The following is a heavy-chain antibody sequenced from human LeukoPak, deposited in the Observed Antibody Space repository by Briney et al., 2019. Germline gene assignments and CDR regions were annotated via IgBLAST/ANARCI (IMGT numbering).Heavy chain of an antibody. Sequence: PGGSLRLSCAASGFSFSSSALSWVRRAPGKGLEWVSGISDSGGPKYYADSVKGRFTISRDNSKNTLYLQMNSLRAEDTAVYYCARGPYYYDSSGYLPGWPWGQGTLVTVSS. CDR2: ISDSGGPK. V-gene: IGHV3-23*01. CDR3: ARGPYYYDSSGYLPGWP. J-gene: IGHJ5*02. CDR1: GFSFSSSA. D-gene: IGHD3-22*01.